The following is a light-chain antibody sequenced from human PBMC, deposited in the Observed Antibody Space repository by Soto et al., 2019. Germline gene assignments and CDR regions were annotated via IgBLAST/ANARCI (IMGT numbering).Light chain of an antibody. CDR1: SSDVAGYNY. CDR2: DVS. CDR3: SSYTTSSIYV. J-gene: IGLJ1*01. Sequence: QSVLTQPASVSGSPGQSITISCTGTSSDVAGYNYVSWYQQHPGKAPKLMIYDVSNRPSGVSNRFSGSKSGNTASLTISALQAEDEADYYCSSYTTSSIYVFGSGTKLTVL. V-gene: IGLV2-14*01.